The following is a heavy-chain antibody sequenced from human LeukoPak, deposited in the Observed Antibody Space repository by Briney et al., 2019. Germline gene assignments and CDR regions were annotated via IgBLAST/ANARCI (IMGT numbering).Heavy chain of an antibody. Sequence: PGGSLRLSCAASGFTFDDYGMSWVRQAPGKGLEWVSGINWNGGSTGYADSVKGRFTISRDNAKNSLYLQMNSLRAEDTALYCCAREARVGVRGSKGYGAFDIWGQGTMVTVSS. J-gene: IGHJ3*02. CDR3: AREARVGVRGSKGYGAFDI. V-gene: IGHV3-20*04. CDR2: INWNGGST. D-gene: IGHD3-10*01. CDR1: GFTFDDYG.